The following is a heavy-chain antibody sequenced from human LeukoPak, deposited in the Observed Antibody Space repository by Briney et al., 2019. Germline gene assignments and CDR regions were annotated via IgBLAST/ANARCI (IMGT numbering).Heavy chain of an antibody. J-gene: IGHJ2*01. CDR2: ISSSGSTR. D-gene: IGHD4-17*01. Sequence: GGSLRLSCAASGFTFSDYYMSWIRQAPGKGLEWVSYISSSGSTRYYADSVKGRFTISRDNAKNSLHLQMNSLRAEDTAVYYCARDYLRTTVTAPWYFDLWGRGTLVTVSS. CDR3: ARDYLRTTVTAPWYFDL. CDR1: GFTFSDYY. V-gene: IGHV3-11*01.